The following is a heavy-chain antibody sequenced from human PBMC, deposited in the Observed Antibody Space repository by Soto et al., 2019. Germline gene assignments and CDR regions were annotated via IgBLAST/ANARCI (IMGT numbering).Heavy chain of an antibody. Sequence: QITLKESGPTLVKPTQTLTLTCTFSGFSLSTSGVGVGWIRQPPGKALEGLALIYWDDDKRYSPSLKSRLTNPKDPSKNQVVLKKTKMDPVDTATYYCAHSPQSVTTLGKFDYWGQGTLVTVSS. CDR2: IYWDDDK. CDR3: AHSPQSVTTLGKFDY. D-gene: IGHD4-17*01. V-gene: IGHV2-5*02. J-gene: IGHJ4*02. CDR1: GFSLSTSGVG.